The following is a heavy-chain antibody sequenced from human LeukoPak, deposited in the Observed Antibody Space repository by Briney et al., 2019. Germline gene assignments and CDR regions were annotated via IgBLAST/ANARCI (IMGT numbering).Heavy chain of an antibody. Sequence: ASVTVSCKASGYTFSRYYMDWVRQAPGQGLEWMGWINPNSGGINYAQKFQGRVNMARDTSISTAYMELSSLRSDDTAVYYCGRALLYCSSTSCYASYYMDVWGKGTTVTVSS. CDR2: INPNSGGI. D-gene: IGHD2-2*01. V-gene: IGHV1-2*02. CDR3: GRALLYCSSTSCYASYYMDV. J-gene: IGHJ6*03. CDR1: GYTFSRYY.